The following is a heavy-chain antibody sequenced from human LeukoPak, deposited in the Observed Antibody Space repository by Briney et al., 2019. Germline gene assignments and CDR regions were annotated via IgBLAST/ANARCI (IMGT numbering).Heavy chain of an antibody. CDR1: GGTFSSYA. V-gene: IGHV1-69*05. CDR2: IIPIFGTA. D-gene: IGHD4-17*01. CDR3: ASDYGDYAENAFDI. Sequence: EASVNVSCKASGGTFSSYAISWVRQAPGQALEWMGGIIPIFGTANYAQKFQGRVTITTDESTSTAYMELSSLRSEDTAVYYCASDYGDYAENAFDIWGQGTMVTVSS. J-gene: IGHJ3*02.